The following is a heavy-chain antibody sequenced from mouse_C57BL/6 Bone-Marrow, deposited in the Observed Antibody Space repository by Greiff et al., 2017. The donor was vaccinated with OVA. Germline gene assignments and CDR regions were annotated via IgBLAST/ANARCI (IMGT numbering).Heavy chain of an antibody. V-gene: IGHV1-72*01. CDR3: ARSDGWFPDY. CDR1: GYTFTSYW. D-gene: IGHD2-3*01. CDR2: IAPNSGGT. Sequence: VQLQQPGAELVKPGASVKLSCKASGYTFTSYWMHWVKQRPGRGLEWIGQIAPNSGGTKYNEKFKSKATLTVDKPSITAYMQLSSLTSDDSAVYYCARSDGWFPDYWGQGTTLTVSS. J-gene: IGHJ2*01.